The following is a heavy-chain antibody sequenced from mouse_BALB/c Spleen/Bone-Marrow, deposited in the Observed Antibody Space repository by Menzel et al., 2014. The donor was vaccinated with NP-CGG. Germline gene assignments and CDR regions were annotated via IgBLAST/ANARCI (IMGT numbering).Heavy chain of an antibody. D-gene: IGHD2-10*02. CDR1: GFTFSDFY. V-gene: IGHV7-1*02. CDR3: ARDVGYGNYFVY. Sequence: EVHLVESGGGLVQPGDSLRLSCATSGFTFSDFYMEWVRQPPGKRLEWIAASRNKAKYYTTEYSAFVKGRFIVSRDTSQSVLYLQMNALRAEDTAIYYCARDVGYGNYFVYWGQGTLVTVSA. J-gene: IGHJ3*01. CDR2: SRNKAKYYTT.